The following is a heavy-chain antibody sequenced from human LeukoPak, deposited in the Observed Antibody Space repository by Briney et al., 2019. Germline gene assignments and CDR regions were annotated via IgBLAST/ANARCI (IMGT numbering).Heavy chain of an antibody. J-gene: IGHJ6*02. CDR2: ISGSGGST. V-gene: IGHV3-23*01. Sequence: GGSLRLSCAASGFTFSSYAMSWVRQAPGKGLEWVSAISGSGGSTYYADSVKGRFTISRDNSKNTLYLQMNSLRAEDTAVYYCAKSPTVTTVYYYGMDVWGQGTTVTVSS. D-gene: IGHD4-17*01. CDR1: GFTFSSYA. CDR3: AKSPTVTTVYYYGMDV.